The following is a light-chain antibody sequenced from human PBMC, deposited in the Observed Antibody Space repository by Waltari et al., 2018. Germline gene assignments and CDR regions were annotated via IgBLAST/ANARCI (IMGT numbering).Light chain of an antibody. V-gene: IGKV3-11*01. CDR3: LQRSLWPWT. CDR1: QPVSTY. CDR2: DAS. J-gene: IGKJ1*01. Sequence: IVLTQSPGTLSLSPGERATLSCRASQPVSTYLAWFQQKPGQAPRLLIYDASNRAPGIPARFSGSGSGTDFSLTISSLEPEDFAVYYCLQRSLWPWTFGQGTKVAVK.